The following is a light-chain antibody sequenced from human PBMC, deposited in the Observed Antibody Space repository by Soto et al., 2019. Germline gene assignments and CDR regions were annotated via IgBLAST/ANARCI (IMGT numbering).Light chain of an antibody. J-gene: IGKJ4*01. CDR3: QQYGSSLPVT. CDR1: QSLTNNY. Sequence: EIVVTQSPGTLSLSPGERATLSCRASQSLTNNYLAWYQQKPGQAPRRLIYAASSRATGIPDRFSGSGSEKDFTLTISRLEPEDLAVYYCQQYGSSLPVTFGGGTNVEIK. V-gene: IGKV3-20*01. CDR2: AAS.